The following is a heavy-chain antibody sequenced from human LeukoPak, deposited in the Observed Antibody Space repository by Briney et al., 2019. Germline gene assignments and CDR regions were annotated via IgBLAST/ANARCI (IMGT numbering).Heavy chain of an antibody. CDR2: IYYSGST. V-gene: IGHV4-59*01. CDR3: ARLDYYDSSGYHFDY. D-gene: IGHD3-22*01. Sequence: ASETLSLTCTVSGGSISSYYWSWIRQPPGKGLEWIGYIYYSGSTNYNPSLKSRVTISVDTSKNQFSLKLSSVTAADTAVYYCARLDYYDSSGYHFDYWGQGTLVTVSS. CDR1: GGSISSYY. J-gene: IGHJ4*02.